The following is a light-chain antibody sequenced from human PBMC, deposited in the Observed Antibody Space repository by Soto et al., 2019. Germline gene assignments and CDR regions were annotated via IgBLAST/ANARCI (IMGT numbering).Light chain of an antibody. CDR1: QSVSSN. J-gene: IGKJ1*01. CDR3: QQYNNWPKT. Sequence: EIVMTQSPATLSVSPGERATLSCRASQSVSSNLAWYQQKPGQAPRLLIYGASTRATGIPSRFSGSGSGTEFTLTISSLQCEDLAVYYCQQYNNWPKTFGQGTKVEIK. V-gene: IGKV3-15*01. CDR2: GAS.